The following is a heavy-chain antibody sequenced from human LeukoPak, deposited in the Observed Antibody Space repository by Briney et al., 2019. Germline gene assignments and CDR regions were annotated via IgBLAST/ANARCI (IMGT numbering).Heavy chain of an antibody. V-gene: IGHV4-39*07. CDR2: IYYSGST. J-gene: IGHJ4*02. D-gene: IGHD3-22*01. CDR1: GGSISSSSYY. Sequence: PSETLSLTCTVSGGSISSSSYYWGWIRQPPGKGLEWIGSIYYSGSTYYNPPLKSRVTISVDTSKNQFSLKLSSVTAADTAVYYCARIKAITMTDLDYWGQGTLVTVSS. CDR3: ARIKAITMTDLDY.